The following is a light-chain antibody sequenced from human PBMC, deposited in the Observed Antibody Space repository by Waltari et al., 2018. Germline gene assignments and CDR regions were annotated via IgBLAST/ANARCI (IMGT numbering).Light chain of an antibody. Sequence: QSALTQPASVSGSPGQSLTISCTGTSSYVGAYNYISWYQQHPGKAPKRMIYDVSNRPSGVSDRFSGSKSGNSASLTISGLQAEDEADYYCSSYTNSNTLVFGGGTNLTVL. CDR2: DVS. V-gene: IGLV2-14*03. CDR3: SSYTNSNTLV. J-gene: IGLJ2*01. CDR1: SSYVGAYNY.